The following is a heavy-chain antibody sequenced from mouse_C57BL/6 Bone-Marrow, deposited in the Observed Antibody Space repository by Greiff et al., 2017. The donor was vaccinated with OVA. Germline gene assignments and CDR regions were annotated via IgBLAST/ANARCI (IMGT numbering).Heavy chain of an antibody. V-gene: IGHV1-50*01. J-gene: IGHJ2*01. CDR3: ASGGTGYFDY. Sequence: QVKLQQPGAELVKPGASVKLSCKASGYTFTSYWMQWVKQRPGQGLEWIGEIDPSDSYTNYNQKFKGKATLTVDTSSSTAYMQLSSLTSEDSAVYYCASGGTGYFDYWGQGTTLTVSS. D-gene: IGHD3-3*01. CDR2: IDPSDSYT. CDR1: GYTFTSYW.